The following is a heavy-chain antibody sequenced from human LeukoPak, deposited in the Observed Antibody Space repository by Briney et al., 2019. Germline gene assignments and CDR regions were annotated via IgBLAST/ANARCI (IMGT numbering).Heavy chain of an antibody. Sequence: ASVKVSCKVSGYTLTELSMHWVRQAPGKGLEWMGGFDPEDGETIYAQKFQGRVTMTADTSTDTAYMELSSLRSEDTAVYYCATDNYGSGWYDYYYYYGMDVWGKGTTVTVSS. J-gene: IGHJ6*04. CDR1: GYTLTELS. CDR3: ATDNYGSGWYDYYYYYGMDV. V-gene: IGHV1-24*01. CDR2: FDPEDGET. D-gene: IGHD6-19*01.